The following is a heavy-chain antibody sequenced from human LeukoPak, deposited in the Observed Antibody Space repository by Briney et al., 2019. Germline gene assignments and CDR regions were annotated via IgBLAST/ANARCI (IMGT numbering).Heavy chain of an antibody. D-gene: IGHD3-3*01. Sequence: ASVKVSCKASGYTFTSYDINWVRQATGQGLEWMGWMNPNSGNTGYAQKFQGGVTMTRNTSISTAYMELSSLRSEDTAVYYCARKSVGTPYYDFWSGYYWDYYYGMDVWGQGTTVTVSS. J-gene: IGHJ6*02. V-gene: IGHV1-8*01. CDR3: ARKSVGTPYYDFWSGYYWDYYYGMDV. CDR1: GYTFTSYD. CDR2: MNPNSGNT.